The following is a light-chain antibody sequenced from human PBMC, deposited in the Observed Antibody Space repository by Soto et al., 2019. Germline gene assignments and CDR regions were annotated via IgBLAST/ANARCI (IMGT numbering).Light chain of an antibody. Sequence: NFMLTQPHSVSESPGKTVTISCTRSSGSIASNYVQWYQKRPGSSPTTVIYEDNRRPSGVPDRFSGSIDSSSNSASLTISGLKTEDEADYYCQSYDSSNQVFGGGTKLTVL. J-gene: IGLJ2*01. V-gene: IGLV6-57*01. CDR1: SGSIASNY. CDR2: EDN. CDR3: QSYDSSNQV.